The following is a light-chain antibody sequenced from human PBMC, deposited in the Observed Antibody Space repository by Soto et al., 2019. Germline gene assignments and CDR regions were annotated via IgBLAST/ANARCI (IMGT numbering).Light chain of an antibody. CDR1: QSVSSN. Sequence: EIVMTQYPATLSVSPGEIATLSCRASQSVSSNLAWYQQKPGQAPTLLIYGASTRATGIPARFSGSGSGTAFIITISSPQYEDFSVYYSQPHSIWPPWTFGQRTKVEIK. CDR3: QPHSIWPPWT. CDR2: GAS. V-gene: IGKV3-15*01. J-gene: IGKJ1*01.